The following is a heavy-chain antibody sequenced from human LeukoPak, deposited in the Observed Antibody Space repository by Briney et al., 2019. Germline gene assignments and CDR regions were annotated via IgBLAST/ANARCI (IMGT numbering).Heavy chain of an antibody. J-gene: IGHJ4*02. Sequence: GGSLRLSCAASGFTFSSYAMHWVRQAPGKGLEWVAVISYDGSNKYYADSVKGRFTISRDNSKNTLYLQMNSLRAEDTAVYYCARAPGDCGGDRYQPWPIEEWGQGTLVIVSS. V-gene: IGHV3-30*04. CDR2: ISYDGSNK. CDR1: GFTFSSYA. D-gene: IGHD2-21*02. CDR3: ARAPGDCGGDRYQPWPIEE.